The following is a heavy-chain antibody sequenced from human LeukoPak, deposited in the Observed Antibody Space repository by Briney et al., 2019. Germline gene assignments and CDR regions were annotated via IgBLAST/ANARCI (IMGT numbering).Heavy chain of an antibody. V-gene: IGHV3-23*01. J-gene: IGHJ4*02. CDR1: GFTFSSYA. CDR3: AKDSDYYDSSGYYRPPTNFDY. Sequence: PGGSLRLSCAASGFTFSSYAMSWVRQAPGKGLGWVSAISGSGGSTYYADSVKGRFTISRDNSKNTLYLQMNSLRAEDTAVYYCAKDSDYYDSSGYYRPPTNFDYWGQGTLVTVSS. CDR2: ISGSGGST. D-gene: IGHD3-22*01.